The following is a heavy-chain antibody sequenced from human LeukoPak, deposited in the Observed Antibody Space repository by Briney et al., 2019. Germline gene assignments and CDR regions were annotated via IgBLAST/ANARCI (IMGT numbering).Heavy chain of an antibody. CDR1: GGSISYYY. CDR3: ASNRWLHWPNYYYMDV. J-gene: IGHJ6*03. Sequence: SETLSLTCTVSGGSISYYYWSWIRQPPGKALEWIGYIYYSGNTNYNPSLKSRVTISVDTSKNQFSLKLSSVTAADTAVYYCASNRWLHWPNYYYMDVWGKGTTVTISS. V-gene: IGHV4-59*12. D-gene: IGHD5-24*01. CDR2: IYYSGNT.